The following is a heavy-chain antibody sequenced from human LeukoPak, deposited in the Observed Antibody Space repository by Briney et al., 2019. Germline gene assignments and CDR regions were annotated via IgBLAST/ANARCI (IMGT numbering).Heavy chain of an antibody. J-gene: IGHJ6*03. Sequence: PGGSLRLSCAASGFTFSSYAMSWVRQAPGKGLEWVSAISGSGGSTYYADSVKGRFTISRDNSKNTLYLQMNSLRAEDTAVYYCAGEERLQIYYYYYMDVWGKGTTVTVSS. V-gene: IGHV3-23*01. CDR1: GFTFSSYA. CDR3: AGEERLQIYYYYYMDV. CDR2: ISGSGGST. D-gene: IGHD3-3*01.